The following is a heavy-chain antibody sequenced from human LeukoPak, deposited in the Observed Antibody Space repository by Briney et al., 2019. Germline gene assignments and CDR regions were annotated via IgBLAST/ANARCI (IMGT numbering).Heavy chain of an antibody. CDR1: GDSVSSSSYY. V-gene: IGHV4-39*01. D-gene: IGHD6-13*01. CDR3: GGAATGTVGWFDP. Sequence: SETLSLTCTVSGDSVSSSSYYWGWIRQPPGKGLEWIGSIYYSGTTSYNPSLKSRVTISVDTSKNQFSLMLTPVTASDTAVYFCGGAATGTVGWFDPWGQGTLVTVSS. CDR2: IYYSGTT. J-gene: IGHJ5*02.